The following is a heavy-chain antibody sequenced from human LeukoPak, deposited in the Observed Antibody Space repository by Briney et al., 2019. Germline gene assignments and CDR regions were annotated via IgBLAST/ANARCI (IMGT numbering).Heavy chain of an antibody. Sequence: ASVKVSCKASGYTFTSYDINWVRQATGQGLEWMGWMNPNSGNTGYAQKFQGRVTMTRNTSISTAYMELSSLRSEDTAVYYCARDQSGQQELGYWGQGTLVTVSS. J-gene: IGHJ4*02. CDR1: GYTFTSYD. V-gene: IGHV1-8*01. CDR2: MNPNSGNT. D-gene: IGHD6-13*01. CDR3: ARDQSGQQELGY.